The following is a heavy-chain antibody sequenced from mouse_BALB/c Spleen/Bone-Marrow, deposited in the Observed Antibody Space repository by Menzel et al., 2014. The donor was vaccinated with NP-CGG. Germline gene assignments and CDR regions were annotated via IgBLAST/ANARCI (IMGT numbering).Heavy chain of an antibody. J-gene: IGHJ2*01. V-gene: IGHV5-6-3*01. CDR1: GFTFSSYG. CDR2: INSNGGST. CDR3: ARGLGFFDY. D-gene: IGHD4-1*01. Sequence: EVMLVESGGGLVQPGGSLKLSCAASGFTFSSYGMSWVRQTPDKRLELVATINSNGGSTYYPDSVKGRFTISRENAKNPLYLQMSRLKSEDTAMYYCARGLGFFDYWGQGTTLTVSS.